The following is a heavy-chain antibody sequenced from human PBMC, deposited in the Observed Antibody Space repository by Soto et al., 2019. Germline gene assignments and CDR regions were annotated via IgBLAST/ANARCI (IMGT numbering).Heavy chain of an antibody. CDR2: IIPIFATA. CDR3: ARTIDYGGNSLYWYFDL. Sequence: QVQLVESGAEVKKPGSSVKVSCKASGGTFSSYAVTWVRQAPGQGLEWMGGIIPIFATANYAQKFQRRGTLTADESTSTAYMELSRLRSKYTAVYDCARTIDYGGNSLYWYFDLWGRGTLVTVSS. CDR1: GGTFSSYA. J-gene: IGHJ2*01. D-gene: IGHD4-17*01. V-gene: IGHV1-69*01.